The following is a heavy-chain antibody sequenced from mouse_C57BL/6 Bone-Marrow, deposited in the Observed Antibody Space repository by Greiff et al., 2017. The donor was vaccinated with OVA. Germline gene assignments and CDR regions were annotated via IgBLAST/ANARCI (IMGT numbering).Heavy chain of an antibody. Sequence: EVQLQQSGPELVKPGASVKIPCKASGYTFTDYNVDWVKQSHGKSLEWIGDINPNNGGTIYNQKFKGKATLTVDKSSSTAYMELRSLTSEDTAVYYCARRGYGSSPYWYFDVWGTGTTVTVSS. CDR1: GYTFTDYN. CDR2: INPNNGGT. V-gene: IGHV1-18*01. J-gene: IGHJ1*03. D-gene: IGHD1-1*01. CDR3: ARRGYGSSPYWYFDV.